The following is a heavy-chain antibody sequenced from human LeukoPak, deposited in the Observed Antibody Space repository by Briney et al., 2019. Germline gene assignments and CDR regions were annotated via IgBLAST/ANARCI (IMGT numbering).Heavy chain of an antibody. CDR1: GFTFSSYA. J-gene: IGHJ6*02. V-gene: IGHV3-30-3*01. D-gene: IGHD4-17*01. CDR2: ISYGGSNT. CDR3: ARVRSSGMDV. Sequence: GGSLRLSCAASGFTFSSYAVQWVRRAPGKGLVWVAVISYGGSNTHYADSVKGRFTISRENSKNTLYLQMNSRRAQDTAVYYCARVRSSGMDVWGQGTTVTVSS.